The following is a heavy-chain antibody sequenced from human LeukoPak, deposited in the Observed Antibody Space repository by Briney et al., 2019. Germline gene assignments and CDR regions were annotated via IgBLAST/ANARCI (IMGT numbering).Heavy chain of an antibody. Sequence: GGSLRLSCTASGFTFSSYEMNWVRQAPGKGLEWVSYISISGSIIYYADSVKGRFTISRDNAKNSLYLQMNSLRAEDTAVYYCASPTDLSDYWRQGTLVTVSS. CDR1: GFTFSSYE. CDR2: ISISGSII. CDR3: ASPTDLSDY. V-gene: IGHV3-48*03. J-gene: IGHJ4*02. D-gene: IGHD1-14*01.